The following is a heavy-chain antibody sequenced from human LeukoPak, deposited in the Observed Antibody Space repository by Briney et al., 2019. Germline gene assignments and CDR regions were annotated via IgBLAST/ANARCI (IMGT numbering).Heavy chain of an antibody. J-gene: IGHJ4*02. CDR1: GFTFSSYA. CDR3: ARDRAERNWTYHTLFDS. V-gene: IGHV3-30-3*01. Sequence: GGSLRLSCAASGFTFSSYAMHWVRQAPGKGLEWVAVISYDGSNKYYADSVKGRFTISRDNARNTLYLQMNSLRVEDTAICYCARDRAERNWTYHTLFDSWGQGTPVTVSS. CDR2: ISYDGSNK. D-gene: IGHD1-7*01.